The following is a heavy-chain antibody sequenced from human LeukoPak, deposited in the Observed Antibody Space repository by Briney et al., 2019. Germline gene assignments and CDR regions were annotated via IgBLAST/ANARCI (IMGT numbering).Heavy chain of an antibody. CDR3: ARDVSMLIDY. CDR2: MYYSGST. J-gene: IGHJ4*02. V-gene: IGHV4-59*01. D-gene: IGHD2-8*01. Sequence: KPSGTLSLTCTVSGGSISSDYWSWIRQPPGKGLEWIGYMYYSGSTQYNPSLKSRVTISVDTSKNRFSLKLSSVSAADTAVYYCARDVSMLIDYWGQGTLVTVSS. CDR1: GGSISSDY.